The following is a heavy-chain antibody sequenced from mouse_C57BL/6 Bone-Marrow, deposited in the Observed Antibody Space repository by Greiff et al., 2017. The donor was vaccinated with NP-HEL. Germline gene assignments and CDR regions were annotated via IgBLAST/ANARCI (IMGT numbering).Heavy chain of an antibody. Sequence: EVKLMESGGGLVQPGGSLKLSCAASGFTFSDYGMAWVRQAPRKGPEWVAFISNLAYSIYYADTVTGRFTISRENAKNTLYLEMSSLRSEDTAMYYCARDYYGSSYGYFDVWGTGTTVTVSS. CDR3: ARDYYGSSYGYFDV. V-gene: IGHV5-15*01. J-gene: IGHJ1*03. D-gene: IGHD1-1*01. CDR1: GFTFSDYG. CDR2: ISNLAYSI.